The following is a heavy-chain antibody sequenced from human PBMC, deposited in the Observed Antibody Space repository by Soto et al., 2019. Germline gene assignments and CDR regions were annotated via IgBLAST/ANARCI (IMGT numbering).Heavy chain of an antibody. D-gene: IGHD3-3*01. CDR3: ARDKEPTVFGVVRNKYGMEV. Sequence: GRSLRLSCAASEFSFSTYTMNWVRQAQGKGLEWVSYISSSSSNIYYADSVKGRFTISRDNAKDSLYLQMNSLRDEDTAVYYCARDKEPTVFGVVRNKYGMEVWGQGTTVTGSS. CDR1: EFSFSTYT. V-gene: IGHV3-48*02. CDR2: ISSSSSNI. J-gene: IGHJ6*02.